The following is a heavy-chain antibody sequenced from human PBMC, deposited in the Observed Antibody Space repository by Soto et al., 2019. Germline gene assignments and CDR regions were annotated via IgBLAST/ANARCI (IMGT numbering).Heavy chain of an antibody. J-gene: IGHJ5*02. V-gene: IGHV4-39*01. Sequence: PSETLSLTCTVSVGSISSSNYYWAWIRQPPGKGLEWIGSFYYSGSTYYKPSLKSRVSISVDTSKNQFSLKLSSVTAADTAVYYCARPIEGGSSGYYHWGQGTLVTVSS. CDR2: FYYSGST. CDR1: VGSISSSNYY. D-gene: IGHD3-22*01. CDR3: ARPIEGGSSGYYH.